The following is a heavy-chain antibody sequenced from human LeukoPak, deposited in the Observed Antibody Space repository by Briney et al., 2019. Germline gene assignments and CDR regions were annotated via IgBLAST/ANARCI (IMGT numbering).Heavy chain of an antibody. J-gene: IGHJ4*02. CDR3: ARDSVAGGGRGIVY. Sequence: GGSLRLSCAASGYTFTSYYMHWVRQAPGQGLEWMGWINPNSGGTNYAQKFQGWVTMTRDTSISTAHMELSRLRSDDTAVYYCARDSVAGGGRGIVYWGQGTLVTVSS. D-gene: IGHD6-19*01. CDR1: GYTFTSYY. CDR2: INPNSGGT. V-gene: IGHV1-2*04.